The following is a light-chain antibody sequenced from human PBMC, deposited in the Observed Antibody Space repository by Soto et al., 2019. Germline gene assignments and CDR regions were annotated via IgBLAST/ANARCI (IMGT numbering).Light chain of an antibody. CDR2: DAS. J-gene: IGKJ1*01. V-gene: IGKV3-20*01. CDR1: QSVGNNF. CDR3: HQYGTSPQT. Sequence: EIVLTQSPDTLSLSPGERATLSCRASQSVGNNFLAWYQQKPGQAPTLLIYDASSRASGLPDRFSGSGSETDFTLTVSRLELEDFAVYFRHQYGTSPQTFGQGTKVDIK.